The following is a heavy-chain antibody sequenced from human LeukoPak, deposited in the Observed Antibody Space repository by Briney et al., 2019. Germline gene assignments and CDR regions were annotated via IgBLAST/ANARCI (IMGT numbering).Heavy chain of an antibody. CDR1: GFTFSSYA. J-gene: IGHJ3*02. CDR3: YSIDAFDI. Sequence: PGGSLRLSCAASGFTFSSYAMHWVRQAPGKGLEWVAVISYDGSNKYYADSVKGRFTISRDISKNTLYLQMNSLRAEDTAVYYCYSIDAFDIWGQGTMVTVSS. CDR2: ISYDGSNK. D-gene: IGHD1-26*01. V-gene: IGHV3-30-3*01.